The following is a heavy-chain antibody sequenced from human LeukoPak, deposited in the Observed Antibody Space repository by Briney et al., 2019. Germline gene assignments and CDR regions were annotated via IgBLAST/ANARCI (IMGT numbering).Heavy chain of an antibody. V-gene: IGHV3-23*01. CDR3: AKNFYGDYNVFFDY. CDR1: GFTFTNYA. J-gene: IGHJ4*02. Sequence: PGGSLRLSCAASGFTFTNYAMGCVRQAPGKGLEWVSALSGSGGSTYYADSVKGRFTISRDNSKNTLYLQMNSLRAEDTAVYFCAKNFYGDYNVFFDYWGQGTLVTVSS. CDR2: LSGSGGST. D-gene: IGHD4-17*01.